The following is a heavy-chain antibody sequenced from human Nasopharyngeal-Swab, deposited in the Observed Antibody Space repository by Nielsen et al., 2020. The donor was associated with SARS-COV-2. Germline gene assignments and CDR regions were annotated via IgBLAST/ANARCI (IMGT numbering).Heavy chain of an antibody. CDR2: ISSSSSTI. Sequence: GGSLRLSCAASGFTFSSYSMNWVRQAPGKGLEWVSSISSSSSTIYYADSLQGRFTISKDDAKNSLYLQMSSLRAEDTAVYYCARGSGYYGAFDIWGQGTMVTVSS. V-gene: IGHV3-48*04. CDR1: GFTFSSYS. D-gene: IGHD3-22*01. J-gene: IGHJ3*02. CDR3: ARGSGYYGAFDI.